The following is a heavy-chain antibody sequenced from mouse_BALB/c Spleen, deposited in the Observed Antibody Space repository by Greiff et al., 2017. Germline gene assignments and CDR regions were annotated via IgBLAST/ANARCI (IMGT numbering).Heavy chain of an antibody. CDR2: IDPANGNT. CDR1: GFNIKDTY. CDR3: ATSSCLYYAMDY. V-gene: IGHV14-3*02. J-gene: IGHJ4*01. D-gene: IGHD3-1*01. Sequence: VQLQQSGAELVKPGASVKLSCTASGFNIKDTYMHWVKQRPEQGLEWIGRIDPANGNTKYDPKFQGKATITADTSSNTAYLQLLSLTSEDTAVYYCATSSCLYYAMDYWGQGTSVTVSS.